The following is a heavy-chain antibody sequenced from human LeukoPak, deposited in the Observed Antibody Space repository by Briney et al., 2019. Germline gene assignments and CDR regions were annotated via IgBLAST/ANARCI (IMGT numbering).Heavy chain of an antibody. Sequence: PGGSLRLSCAASGFTFSTYAMTWVRQAPGKGLEWVSVISGSGGSLYYADSVKGRFTISRDNSKNTLYLQMNSLRAEDTATYYCAKTRPLDSSSWSHGDYWGQGTLVTVSS. CDR1: GFTFSTYA. J-gene: IGHJ4*02. D-gene: IGHD6-13*01. CDR3: AKTRPLDSSSWSHGDY. V-gene: IGHV3-23*01. CDR2: ISGSGGSL.